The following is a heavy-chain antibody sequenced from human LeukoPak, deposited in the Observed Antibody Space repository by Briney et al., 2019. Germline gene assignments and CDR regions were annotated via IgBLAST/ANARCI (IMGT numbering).Heavy chain of an antibody. CDR1: GYTFTSYG. D-gene: IGHD1-26*01. J-gene: IGHJ4*02. CDR2: ISAYNGNT. Sequence: GASVKVSCKASGYTFTSYGISWVRQAPGQGLEWMGWISAYNGNTNYAQKLQGRVTMTTDTSTSTAYMELRSLRSDDTAVYYCARDSPGIVGATTAYFDYWGQGTLVTVSS. CDR3: ARDSPGIVGATTAYFDY. V-gene: IGHV1-18*01.